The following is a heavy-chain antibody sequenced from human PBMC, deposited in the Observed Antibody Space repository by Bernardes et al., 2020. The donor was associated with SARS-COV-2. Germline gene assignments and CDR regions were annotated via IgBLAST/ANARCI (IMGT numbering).Heavy chain of an antibody. CDR3: ARQGFGELEGDY. CDR1: GFTVRSNY. Sequence: GWSLRLSCAASGFTVRSNYMSWVRQAPGQGLEWVSVIYSGGSTYYADSVKGRFTISRDNSKNTLYLQMNSMRAEDTAVYYCARQGFGELEGDYWGQGTLVTVSS. D-gene: IGHD3-10*01. CDR2: IYSGGST. V-gene: IGHV3-66*04. J-gene: IGHJ4*02.